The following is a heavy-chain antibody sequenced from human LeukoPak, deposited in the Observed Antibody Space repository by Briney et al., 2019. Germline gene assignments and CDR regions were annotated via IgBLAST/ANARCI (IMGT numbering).Heavy chain of an antibody. D-gene: IGHD3-3*01. CDR2: INPNSGGT. V-gene: IGHV1-2*02. J-gene: IGHJ4*02. CDR3: ARAMGPYYDFWSGTTTAFDY. CDR1: GYTFTGYY. Sequence: ASVKVSCKASGYTFTGYYMHWVRQAPGQGLEWMGWINPNSGGTNYAQKFQGRVTMTRDTSISTAYMELSRLRSDDTAVYYCARAMGPYYDFWSGTTTAFDYWGQGTLVTVSS.